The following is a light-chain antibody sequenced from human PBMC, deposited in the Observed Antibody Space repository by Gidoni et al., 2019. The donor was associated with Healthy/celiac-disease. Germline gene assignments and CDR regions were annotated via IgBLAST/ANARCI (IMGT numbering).Light chain of an antibody. J-gene: IGKJ5*01. Sequence: EIVLTQSPGTLYLSPGERATLSCRASQSVSSSYLAWYQQKPGQPPRLLIYGAASRATGIPARFSGSGSGTDFTLTISRLEPEDFAVYYCQQYGSSPPVTFGQGTRLEIK. V-gene: IGKV3-20*01. CDR3: QQYGSSPPVT. CDR1: QSVSSSY. CDR2: GAA.